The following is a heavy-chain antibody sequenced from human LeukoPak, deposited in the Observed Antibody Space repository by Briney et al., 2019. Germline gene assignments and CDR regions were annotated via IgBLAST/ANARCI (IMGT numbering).Heavy chain of an antibody. J-gene: IGHJ4*02. Sequence: SETLSLTCTVSGGSISSYYWNWIRQPARKGLEWIWRIFTSGTTNYNPSLKSRVTITVNTSKNQFTLRLSSVTAADTAVYYCAQGTPGSSNWYWGQGTLVTVSS. CDR1: GGSISSYY. D-gene: IGHD6-13*01. CDR2: IFTSGTT. CDR3: AQGTPGSSNWY. V-gene: IGHV4-4*07.